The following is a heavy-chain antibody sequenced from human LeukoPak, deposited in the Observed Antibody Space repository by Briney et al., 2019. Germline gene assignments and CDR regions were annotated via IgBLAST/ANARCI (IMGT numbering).Heavy chain of an antibody. V-gene: IGHV4-31*03. D-gene: IGHD3-10*01. Sequence: SETLSLTCTVSGGSISSGDYYWSWIRQHPGKGLEWIGYIYYSGSTYYNPSLKSRVTISVDTSKNQFSLKLSSVTAADTAVYYCAREQVGWFGEFIVDYWGQGTLVTVSS. CDR2: IYYSGST. CDR1: GGSISSGDYY. CDR3: AREQVGWFGEFIVDY. J-gene: IGHJ4*02.